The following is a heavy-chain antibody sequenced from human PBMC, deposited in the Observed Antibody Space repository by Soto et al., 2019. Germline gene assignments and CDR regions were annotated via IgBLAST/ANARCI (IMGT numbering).Heavy chain of an antibody. CDR1: GGSIGSGDYY. CDR2: IYYGGST. J-gene: IGHJ3*02. D-gene: IGHD1-1*01. CDR3: VVGTTSGDAFDI. V-gene: IGHV4-31*03. Sequence: NPSETLSLTCTVSGGSIGSGDYYWSWIRQLPGKGLEWIGYIYYGGSTQYNPSLKSRLMQSIDASNNQLSLKLNSVTAADTAVYYCVVGTTSGDAFDIWGQGTMVTVSS.